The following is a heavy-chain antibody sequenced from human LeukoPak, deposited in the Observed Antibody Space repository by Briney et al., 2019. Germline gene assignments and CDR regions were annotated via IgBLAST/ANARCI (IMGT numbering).Heavy chain of an antibody. Sequence: TGGSLRLSCAASGFTLSSYGTHWVRQAPGKGLEWVAFIRYDGSNDSYADSVKGRFTISRDNAKNSLYLQMNSLRAEDTAVYYCARDPGYDFWSGYYLFDYWGQGTLVTVSS. D-gene: IGHD3-3*01. CDR1: GFTLSSYG. CDR3: ARDPGYDFWSGYYLFDY. J-gene: IGHJ4*02. CDR2: IRYDGSND. V-gene: IGHV3-30*02.